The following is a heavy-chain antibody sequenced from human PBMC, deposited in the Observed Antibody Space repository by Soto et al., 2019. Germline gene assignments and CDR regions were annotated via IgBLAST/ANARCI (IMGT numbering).Heavy chain of an antibody. D-gene: IGHD3-22*01. V-gene: IGHV1-18*04. J-gene: IGHJ4*02. CDR2: ISAYNGNT. Sequence: ASVKVSCKASGYTFTRYGISWVRQTPGQGLEWMGWISAYNGNTNYAQKIKGRVTMTTDTSTSTAYMELRSLRSDDTAVYYCARDRYYYDTSGYDFIDYWGQGTLVTVSS. CDR1: GYTFTRYG. CDR3: ARDRYYYDTSGYDFIDY.